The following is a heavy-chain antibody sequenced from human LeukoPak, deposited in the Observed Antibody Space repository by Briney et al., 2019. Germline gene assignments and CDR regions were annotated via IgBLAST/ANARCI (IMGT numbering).Heavy chain of an antibody. Sequence: SETLSLTCTVSGGSISSYYWSWIRQPPGKGLEWIGYIYYSGSTCYNPSLKSRVTISVDTSKNQFSLKLSSVTAADTAVYYCARALRISTPRGRGVSPLDYWGQGTLVTVSS. J-gene: IGHJ4*02. D-gene: IGHD2-21*01. CDR3: ARALRISTPRGRGVSPLDY. CDR2: IYYSGST. V-gene: IGHV4-59*08. CDR1: GGSISSYY.